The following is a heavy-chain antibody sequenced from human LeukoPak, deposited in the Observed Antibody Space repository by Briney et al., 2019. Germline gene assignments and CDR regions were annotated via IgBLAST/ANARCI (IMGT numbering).Heavy chain of an antibody. CDR1: GLIFSNYA. V-gene: IGHV3-64*01. J-gene: IGHJ2*01. CDR2: ISSDGGST. D-gene: IGHD1-26*01. Sequence: PGGSLTLSCAASGLIFSNYAMHWVRQGPGKGLECISTISSDGGSTYYANSVKGRFTISRDNSKNTLYLQMGSLRAEDMAVYYCARGRQGAKTRYFDLWGRGTRVTVSS. CDR3: ARGRQGAKTRYFDL.